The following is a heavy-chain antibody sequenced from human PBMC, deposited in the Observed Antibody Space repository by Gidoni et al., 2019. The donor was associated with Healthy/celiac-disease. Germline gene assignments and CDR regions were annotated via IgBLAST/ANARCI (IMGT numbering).Heavy chain of an antibody. CDR3: ARLAPYYYDSSGSPNDAFDI. V-gene: IGHV4-61*01. Sequence: QVQLQESGPGLVKPSETLSLTCTVSGGSVSSGSYYWSWIRQPPGKGLEWIGYIYYSGSTNYNPSLKSRVTISVDTSKNQFSLKLSSVTAADTAVYYCARLAPYYYDSSGSPNDAFDIWGQGTMVTVSS. D-gene: IGHD3-22*01. CDR1: GGSVSSGSYY. J-gene: IGHJ3*02. CDR2: IYYSGST.